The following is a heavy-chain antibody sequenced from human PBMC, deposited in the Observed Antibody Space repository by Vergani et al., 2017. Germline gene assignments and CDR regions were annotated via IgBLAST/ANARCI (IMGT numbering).Heavy chain of an antibody. CDR3: ARMGGYDEGDAFRIGYFDS. Sequence: QVKLQESGPGLVKPSQTLSLTCTVSGGSISSAGYFWSWIRQHPGKGLELIGYIYHSGSAYYNPSLESRVTMSVDTSNNQFSLKLNSVTAADTAMYYCARMGGYDEGDAFRIGYFDSWGPGILVTVSS. CDR1: GGSISSAGYF. J-gene: IGHJ4*02. V-gene: IGHV4-31*03. D-gene: IGHD3-22*01. CDR2: IYHSGSA.